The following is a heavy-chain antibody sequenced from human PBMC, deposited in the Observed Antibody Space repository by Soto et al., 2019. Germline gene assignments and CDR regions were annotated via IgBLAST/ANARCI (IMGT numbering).Heavy chain of an antibody. CDR2: IYPGDSDT. Sequence: ICRRGAEYRCTGHWIGCMIQKTGKGLEWMGIIYPGDSDTRYSPSFQGQVTISADKSISTAYLQWSSLKASDTAMYYCARHISEWQQLGGRFGIWGEGPLVTVSS. CDR3: ARHISEWQQLGGRFGI. V-gene: IGHV5-51*01. D-gene: IGHD6-13*01. CDR1: EYRCTGHW. J-gene: IGHJ1*01.